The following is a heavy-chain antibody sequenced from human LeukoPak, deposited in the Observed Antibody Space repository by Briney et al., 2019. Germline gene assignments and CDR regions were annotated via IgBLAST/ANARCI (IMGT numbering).Heavy chain of an antibody. Sequence: SETLSLTCAVYGGSFSGYSWTWIRQPPGKGLEWIGEIDRSGSTNYNPSLKSRLTISVDTSKNQFSLKLSPVTAADTAVYYCARGSAAGLAYWGQGTLVTVSS. V-gene: IGHV4-34*01. J-gene: IGHJ4*02. D-gene: IGHD6-13*01. CDR1: GGSFSGYS. CDR2: IDRSGST. CDR3: ARGSAAGLAY.